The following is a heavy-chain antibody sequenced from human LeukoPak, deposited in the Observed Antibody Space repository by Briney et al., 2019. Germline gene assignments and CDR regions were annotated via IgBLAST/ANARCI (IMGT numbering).Heavy chain of an antibody. CDR1: GYTFTGYY. CDR3: ASCSSTRCHPSWYFDL. CDR2: INPNSGGT. D-gene: IGHD2-2*01. Sequence: ASVKVSCKASGYTFTGYYMHWVRQAPGQGLEWMGWINPNSGGTNYAQKFQGRVTMTRDTSISTAYMELSRLRSDDTAVYYCASCSSTRCHPSWYFDLWGGGPRVPVS. J-gene: IGHJ2*01. V-gene: IGHV1-2*02.